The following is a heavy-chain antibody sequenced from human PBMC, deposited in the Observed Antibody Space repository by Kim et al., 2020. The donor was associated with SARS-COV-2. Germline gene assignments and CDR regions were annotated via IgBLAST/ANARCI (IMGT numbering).Heavy chain of an antibody. CDR1: GYTFTGYY. J-gene: IGHJ6*02. CDR2: INPNGGGT. Sequence: ASVKVSCKASGYTFTGYYMHWVRQAPGQGLEWMGWINPNGGGTNYAQKFQGRVTMTRDTSISTAYMELSRLRSDDTAVYYCARDSGGGSSWYDYYYYYGMDVWGPGTTVTVSS. CDR3: ARDSGGGSSWYDYYYYYGMDV. D-gene: IGHD6-13*01. V-gene: IGHV1-2*02.